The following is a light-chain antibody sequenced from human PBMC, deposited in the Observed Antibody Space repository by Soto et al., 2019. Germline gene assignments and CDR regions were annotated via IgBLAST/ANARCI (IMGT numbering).Light chain of an antibody. V-gene: IGKV4-1*01. CDR3: QQYYRTPWT. CDR2: CAA. CDR1: QSVLYSSNNKNY. Sequence: DIVMTQSPDSLAVSLGERATINCKSSQSVLYSSNNKNYLAWYQQKPGQAPKLPVYCAATGESGVPDRFSGSGFGTDFTLTISSLQAEDVAVYYCQQYYRTPWTFGQGTKVEIK. J-gene: IGKJ1*01.